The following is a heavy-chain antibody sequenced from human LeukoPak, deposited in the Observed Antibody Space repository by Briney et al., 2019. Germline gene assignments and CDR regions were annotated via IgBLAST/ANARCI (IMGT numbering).Heavy chain of an antibody. Sequence: SETLSLTCTVSGGSISSSSYYWGWIRQPPGKGLEWIGSIYYSGSAYYNPSLKSRATISVDTSKNQFSLKLSSVTAADTAVYYCARRGGDFWSGYYKYYFDYWGQGTLVTVSS. V-gene: IGHV4-39*01. CDR3: ARRGGDFWSGYYKYYFDY. CDR2: IYYSGSA. J-gene: IGHJ4*02. D-gene: IGHD3-3*01. CDR1: GGSISSSSYY.